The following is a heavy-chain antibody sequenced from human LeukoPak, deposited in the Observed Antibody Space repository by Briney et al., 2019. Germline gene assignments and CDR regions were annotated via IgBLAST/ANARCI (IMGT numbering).Heavy chain of an antibody. CDR2: IYFSGTT. Sequence: SETLSLTCTVSGDSINAYYWGWIRQPPGKGLEWIGHIYFSGTTKYNPSLESRVTISVDTSKNQFSLKLSSVTAADTAVYYCARRRAEGGSNGHYSWFDPWGQGILVTVSS. J-gene: IGHJ5*02. V-gene: IGHV4-59*08. CDR3: ARRRAEGGSNGHYSWFDP. D-gene: IGHD6-13*01. CDR1: GDSINAYY.